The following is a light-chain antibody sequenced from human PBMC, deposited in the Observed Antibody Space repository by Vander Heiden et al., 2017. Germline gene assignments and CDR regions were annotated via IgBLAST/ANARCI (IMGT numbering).Light chain of an antibody. CDR1: SSDVGRYDL. Sequence: QSALPQPAPGSGSPGQSITISCTGTSSDVGRYDLVSWYQQHPGNAPKLIIYEVIKRPSRVSNRFSGSKSANTASLTISGLQAEDEADYYCCSFAVGSTYVFGTGTKVTVL. J-gene: IGLJ1*01. CDR3: CSFAVGSTYV. CDR2: EVI. V-gene: IGLV2-23*02.